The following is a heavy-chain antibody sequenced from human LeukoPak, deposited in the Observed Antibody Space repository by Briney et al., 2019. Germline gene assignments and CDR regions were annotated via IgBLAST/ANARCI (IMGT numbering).Heavy chain of an antibody. D-gene: IGHD6-19*01. CDR1: GYTFTIYG. V-gene: IGHV1-18*01. CDR2: ISAYNGNT. CDR3: ARGAVAYDAFDI. Sequence: ASVRVSFKASGYTFTIYGISWVRQAPGQGLEWMGWISAYNGNTNYAQKLQGRVTMTTDTSTSTAYMELRSLRSDDTAVYYCARGAVAYDAFDIWGQGTMVTVSS. J-gene: IGHJ3*02.